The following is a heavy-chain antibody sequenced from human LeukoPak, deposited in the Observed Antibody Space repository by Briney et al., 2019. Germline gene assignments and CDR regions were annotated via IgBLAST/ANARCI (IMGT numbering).Heavy chain of an antibody. Sequence: SETLSLTCTVSGGSISSYYWSWIRQPPGKGLEWIGYIYYSGSTNYNPSLKSRVTISVDTSKNQFSLKLSSVTAADTAVYYCAKGVKGFVVVPAAGGGPVNWFDPWGQGTLVTVSS. V-gene: IGHV4-59*01. CDR1: GGSISSYY. CDR3: AKGVKGFVVVPAAGGGPVNWFDP. J-gene: IGHJ5*02. CDR2: IYYSGST. D-gene: IGHD2-2*01.